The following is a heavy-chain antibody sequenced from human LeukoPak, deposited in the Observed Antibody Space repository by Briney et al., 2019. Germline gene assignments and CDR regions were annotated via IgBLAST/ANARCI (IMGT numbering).Heavy chain of an antibody. Sequence: GRSLRLSCAASGFTFDDYAMHWVRQAPGKGLEWVSGISWNSGSMGYADSVKGRFTISRDNAKNSLYLQMNSLRAEDTALYYCAKDIPYYYGSGSYLGAFDIRGQGTMVTVSS. V-gene: IGHV3-9*01. D-gene: IGHD3-10*01. CDR1: GFTFDDYA. CDR3: AKDIPYYYGSGSYLGAFDI. J-gene: IGHJ3*02. CDR2: ISWNSGSM.